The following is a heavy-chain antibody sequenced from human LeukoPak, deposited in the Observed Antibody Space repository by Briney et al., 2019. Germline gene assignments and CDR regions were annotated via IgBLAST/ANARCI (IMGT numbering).Heavy chain of an antibody. CDR1: GGSFSGYY. CDR3: ARYSAIAARYFDY. Sequence: SETLSLTCAVYGGSFSGYYWSWIRQPPGKGLEWIGEINHSGSTNYNPSLKSRVTISVDTSKNQFSLKLSSVTAADTAVYYCARYSAIAARYFDYWGQGTLVTVSS. J-gene: IGHJ4*02. V-gene: IGHV4-34*01. D-gene: IGHD6-6*01. CDR2: INHSGST.